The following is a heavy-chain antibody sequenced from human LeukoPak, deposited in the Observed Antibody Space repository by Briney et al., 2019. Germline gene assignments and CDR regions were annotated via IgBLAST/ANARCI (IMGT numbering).Heavy chain of an antibody. CDR1: GFTFGDYA. CDR3: SYDFWSGHYPSLDY. D-gene: IGHD3-3*01. Sequence: PGGSLRLSCTASGFTFGDYAMSWVRQAPGKGLEWVGFIRSKAYGGTTEYAASVKGRLTISRDDSKSIAYLQMNSLKTEDTAVYYCSYDFWSGHYPSLDYWGQGTLVTVSS. J-gene: IGHJ4*02. CDR2: IRSKAYGGTT. V-gene: IGHV3-49*04.